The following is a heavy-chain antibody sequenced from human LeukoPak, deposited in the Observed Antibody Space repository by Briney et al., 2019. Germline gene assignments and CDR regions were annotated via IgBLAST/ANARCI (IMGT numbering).Heavy chain of an antibody. D-gene: IGHD3-10*01. CDR1: GGSISSGGYN. CDR2: IYYSGST. Sequence: SETLSLTCTVSGGSISSGGYNWNWIRQHPGKGLEWIGYIYYSGSTSYNPSLKSRVIISIDRSKNQFSLKLSSVTAADSAVYYCARDGGYGSGSYCMAYWGQGTLVTVSS. CDR3: ARDGGYGSGSYCMAY. V-gene: IGHV4-31*03. J-gene: IGHJ4*02.